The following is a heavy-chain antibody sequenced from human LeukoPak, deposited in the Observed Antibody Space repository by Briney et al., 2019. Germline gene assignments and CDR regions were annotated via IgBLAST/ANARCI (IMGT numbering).Heavy chain of an antibody. Sequence: SETLSLTCTVSVGSISSYYWSWIRQPPGKGLEWIGYIYYSGSTNYNPSLKSRVTISVDTSKNQFSLKLSSVTAADTAVYYCARETSGYQSYWGQGTLVTVSS. D-gene: IGHD3-22*01. J-gene: IGHJ4*02. CDR3: ARETSGYQSY. CDR2: IYYSGST. V-gene: IGHV4-59*01. CDR1: VGSISSYY.